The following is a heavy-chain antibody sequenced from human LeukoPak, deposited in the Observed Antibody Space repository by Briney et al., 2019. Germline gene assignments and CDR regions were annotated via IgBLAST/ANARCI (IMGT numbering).Heavy chain of an antibody. CDR3: ARERGEVYDFSRKYYFDY. CDR2: IYTSGST. J-gene: IGHJ4*02. D-gene: IGHD3-3*01. Sequence: PSETQSLTCTVSGGSISSYYWSWIRQPAGKGLEWIGRIYTSGSTNYNPSLKSRVTMSVDTSKNQFSLKLSSVTAADTAVYYCARERGEVYDFSRKYYFDYWGQGTLVTVSS. CDR1: GGSISSYY. V-gene: IGHV4-4*07.